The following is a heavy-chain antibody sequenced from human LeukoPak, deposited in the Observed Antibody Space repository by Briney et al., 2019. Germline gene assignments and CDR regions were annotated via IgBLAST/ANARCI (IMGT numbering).Heavy chain of an antibody. CDR1: GGSISSYY. V-gene: IGHV4-59*01. CDR3: ARNGGSYSIDY. D-gene: IGHD1-26*01. CDR2: GSYSGSS. J-gene: IGHJ4*02. Sequence: SETLSLTCTVSGGSISSYYWSWIRQPPGKGLEWIGYGSYSGSSNYNPSLKSRVTISVDTSKNHFSLKLSSVTAADTAVYYCARNGGSYSIDYWGQGTLVTVSS.